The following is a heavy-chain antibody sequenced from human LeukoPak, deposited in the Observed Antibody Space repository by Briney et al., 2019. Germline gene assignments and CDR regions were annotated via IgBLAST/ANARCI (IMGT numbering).Heavy chain of an antibody. J-gene: IGHJ4*02. CDR1: GFTFSRHA. D-gene: IGHD3-22*01. Sequence: GGSLRLSCAASGFTFSRHAMNWVRQAPGKGLEWVSYISSSGTYIYYADSVRGRFTISRDNVKKSLDLQMNSLRADDTALYYCAREDDYDNSGYYFDYWGQGTLVTVSS. V-gene: IGHV3-21*01. CDR2: ISSSGTYI. CDR3: AREDDYDNSGYYFDY.